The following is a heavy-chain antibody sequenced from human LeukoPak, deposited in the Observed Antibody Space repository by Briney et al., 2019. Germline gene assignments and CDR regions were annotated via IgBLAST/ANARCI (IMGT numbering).Heavy chain of an antibody. J-gene: IGHJ3*02. CDR2: ISGSGTTI. CDR3: GRDFGLIGTKRSFDI. V-gene: IGHV3-11*01. D-gene: IGHD1-7*01. CDR1: GFTFSDYY. Sequence: GGSLRLSCATSGFTFSDYYMGWIRQAPGKGLEWLSYISGSGTTIFYADSVKGRFTISRDNAKNSLDLQMNSLRAEDTAVYYCGRDFGLIGTKRSFDIWGQGTLVTVSS.